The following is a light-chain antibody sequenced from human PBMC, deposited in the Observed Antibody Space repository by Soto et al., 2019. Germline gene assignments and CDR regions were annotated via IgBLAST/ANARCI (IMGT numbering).Light chain of an antibody. CDR1: QSISSW. J-gene: IGKJ1*01. V-gene: IGKV1-5*01. CDR3: QQYNSFSWT. CDR2: DAS. Sequence: GDRVTITCRASQSISSWLAWYQQKPGKAPKLLIYDASSLESGVPSRFSVSGSGTEFTLTISSLQPDDFATYYCQQYNSFSWTFGQGTKVDIK.